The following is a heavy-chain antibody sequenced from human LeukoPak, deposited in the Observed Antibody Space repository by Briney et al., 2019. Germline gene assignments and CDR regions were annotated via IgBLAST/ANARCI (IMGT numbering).Heavy chain of an antibody. D-gene: IGHD3-10*01. J-gene: IGHJ5*02. CDR3: ARVRITMVRGVNRRGFDP. CDR1: GYTFTSNY. CDR2: ISPRGGST. V-gene: IGHV1-46*01. Sequence: ASVKVSCKAFGYTFTSNYMHWVRQAPGQGPEWMGVISPRGGSTTYAQKFQGRVTLTRDMSTSTDYLELSSLRSDDTAAYYCARVRITMVRGVNRRGFDPWGQGTLVTVSS.